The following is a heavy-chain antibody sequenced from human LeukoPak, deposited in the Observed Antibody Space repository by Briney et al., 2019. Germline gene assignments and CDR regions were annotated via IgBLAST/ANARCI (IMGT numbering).Heavy chain of an antibody. CDR1: GGSISSYY. V-gene: IGHV4-59*01. J-gene: IGHJ3*02. CDR2: IYYSGST. CDR3: ARVFDAFDI. Sequence: PSETLSLTCTVSGGSISSYYWSWIRPPPGKGLQWIGYIYYSGSTNYSPSLKSRVTISVDTSKNQVSLKLSSVTAADTAVYYCARVFDAFDIWGQGTMVTVSS.